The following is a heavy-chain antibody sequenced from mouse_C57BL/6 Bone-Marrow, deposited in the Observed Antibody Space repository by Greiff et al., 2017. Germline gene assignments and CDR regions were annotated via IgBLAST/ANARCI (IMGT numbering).Heavy chain of an antibody. J-gene: IGHJ4*01. Sequence: EVQRVESGGGLVQSGGSLSLSCAASGFTVAYHYLSSVRRPPGSALAWLGFLRNKANGYTTEYSASVEGRFTISRDNSQSILYLQRNALGAEDSATYYCARCPDGYAVPYATDYCGQGSSVTVS. V-gene: IGHV7-3*01. D-gene: IGHD2-3*01. CDR1: GFTVAYHY. CDR2: LRNKANGYTT. CDR3: ARCPDGYAVPYATDY.